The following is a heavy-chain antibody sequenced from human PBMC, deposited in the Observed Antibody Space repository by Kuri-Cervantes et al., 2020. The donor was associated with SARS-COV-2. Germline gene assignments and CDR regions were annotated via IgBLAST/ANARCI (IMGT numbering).Heavy chain of an antibody. CDR1: GGSFSGYY. CDR3: ARFSAAAGQRTFDY. CDR2: INHSGST. J-gene: IGHJ4*02. D-gene: IGHD6-13*01. Sequence: SETLSLTCAVYGGSFSGYYWSWIRQPPGKGLEWIGEINHSGSTNYNPSLKSRVTISVDTSKNQFSLKLSSVTAADTAVYYCARFSAAAGQRTFDYWGQGTLGTVSS. V-gene: IGHV4-34*01.